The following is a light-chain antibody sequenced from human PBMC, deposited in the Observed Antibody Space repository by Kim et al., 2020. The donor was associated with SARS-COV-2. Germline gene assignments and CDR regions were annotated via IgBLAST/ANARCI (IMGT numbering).Light chain of an antibody. CDR3: QEYYSALWT. V-gene: IGKV1-NL1*01. Sequence: DIQMTQSPSSLSASVGDRVTITCRASRDISNSLAWYQQKPGKAPKLLLYTTSRLESGVTSRFSGSGSGTDYTLTISSLQPGDFATYYCQEYYSALWTFGQGTKVDIK. CDR1: RDISNS. CDR2: TTS. J-gene: IGKJ1*01.